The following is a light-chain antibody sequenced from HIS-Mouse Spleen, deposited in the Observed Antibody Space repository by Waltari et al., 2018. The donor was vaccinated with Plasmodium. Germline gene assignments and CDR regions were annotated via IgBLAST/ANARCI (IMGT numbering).Light chain of an antibody. CDR1: QGIRSY. V-gene: IGKV1-8*01. Sequence: AIRMTQSPSSFSASTGDRVTITCRASQGIRSYLAWYLQKPGKAPKLLIYAASTLQSGVPSRFSGSGSGTDFTLTISCLQSEDCATYYCQQYYSYPLTFGGGTKVEIK. CDR2: AAS. CDR3: QQYYSYPLT. J-gene: IGKJ4*01.